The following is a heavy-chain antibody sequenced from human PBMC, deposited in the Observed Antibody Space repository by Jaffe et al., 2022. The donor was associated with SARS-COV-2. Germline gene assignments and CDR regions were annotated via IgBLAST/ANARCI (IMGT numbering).Heavy chain of an antibody. Sequence: QVQLVESGGGVVQPGRSLRLSCAASGFTFSSYAMHWVRQAPGKGLEWVAVISYDGSNKYYADSVKGRFTISRDNSKNTLYLQMNSLRAEDTAVYYCARARDGDLRYFDWSQNGDGMDVWGQGTTVTVSS. J-gene: IGHJ6*02. D-gene: IGHD3-9*01. CDR1: GFTFSSYA. V-gene: IGHV3-30-3*01. CDR2: ISYDGSNK. CDR3: ARARDGDLRYFDWSQNGDGMDV.